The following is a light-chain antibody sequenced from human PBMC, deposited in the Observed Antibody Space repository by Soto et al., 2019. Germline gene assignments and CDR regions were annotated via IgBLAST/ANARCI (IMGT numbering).Light chain of an antibody. V-gene: IGLV2-11*01. CDR2: DVS. Sequence: QSVLTHPRSVSGSPGHSVTISCTGTSSDVGGYSYVSWYQQHPGKAPKLMISDVSKRPSGVPDRFSGSKLGNTASLTISGLQAQDEADYYCCSYAGAFTYVFGRGTKVTVL. CDR1: SSDVGGYSY. J-gene: IGLJ1*01. CDR3: CSYAGAFTYV.